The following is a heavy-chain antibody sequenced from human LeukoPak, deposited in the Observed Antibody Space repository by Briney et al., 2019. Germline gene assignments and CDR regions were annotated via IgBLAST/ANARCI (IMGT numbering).Heavy chain of an antibody. CDR3: ARDRLWFGELGAFDI. V-gene: IGHV1-69*01. Sequence: ASVKVSCKASGGTFSSYAISWVRQAPGQGLEWMGGIIPIFGTANYAQKFQGRVTITADESTSTAYMELSSLRSEDTAVYYCARDRLWFGELGAFDIWGQGTMVTVSS. D-gene: IGHD3-10*01. J-gene: IGHJ3*02. CDR2: IIPIFGTA. CDR1: GGTFSSYA.